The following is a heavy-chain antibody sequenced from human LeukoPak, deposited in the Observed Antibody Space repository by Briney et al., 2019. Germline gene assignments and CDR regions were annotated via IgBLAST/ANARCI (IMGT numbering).Heavy chain of an antibody. J-gene: IGHJ6*02. D-gene: IGHD3-10*01. CDR3: ARNYGSGSRMYGMDV. V-gene: IGHV1-18*01. CDR1: GYTFTSYG. Sequence: ASVKVSCKASGYTFTSYGISWVRQAPGQGLEWMGWISAYNGNTNYAQKLQGRVTMTTDTSTSTAYMELRSLRSDDTAVYYCARNYGSGSRMYGMDVWGQGTTVTVSS. CDR2: ISAYNGNT.